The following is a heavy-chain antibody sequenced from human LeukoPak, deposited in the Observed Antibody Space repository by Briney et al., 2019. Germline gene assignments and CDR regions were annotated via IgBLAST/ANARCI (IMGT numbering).Heavy chain of an antibody. CDR3: ARVAVAGPYYYYGMDV. D-gene: IGHD6-19*01. V-gene: IGHV1-8*01. CDR1: GYTFTSYD. CDR2: MNPNSGNT. J-gene: IGHJ6*02. Sequence: ASVKVSCKASGYTFTSYDINWVRQATGQGLEWMGWMNPNSGNTGYAQKFQGRVTMTRNTSISTAYMELSRLRSDDTAVYYCARVAVAGPYYYYGMDVWGQGTTVTVSS.